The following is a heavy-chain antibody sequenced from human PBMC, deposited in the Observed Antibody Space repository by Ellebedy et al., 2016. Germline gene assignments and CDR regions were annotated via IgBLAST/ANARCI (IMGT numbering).Heavy chain of an antibody. CDR1: GYTFTSYD. D-gene: IGHD3-22*01. V-gene: IGHV1-8*01. CDR3: ARGPYDSSGYYNY. J-gene: IGHJ4*02. CDR2: MNPNSGNT. Sequence: ASVKVSXXASGYTFTSYDINWVRQATGQGLEWMGWMNPNSGNTGYAQKFQGRVTMTRNTSISTAYMELSSLRSEDTAVYYCARGPYDSSGYYNYWGQGTLVTVSS.